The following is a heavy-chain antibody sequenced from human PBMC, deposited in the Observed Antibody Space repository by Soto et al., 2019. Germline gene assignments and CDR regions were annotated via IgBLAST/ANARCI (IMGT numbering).Heavy chain of an antibody. CDR2: VYHTGST. Sequence: SETLSLTCGVSGGTVASSHWWCWVRQSPRKGLEWIGNVYHTGSTTFTPSLQSRVTFSVDNSNNHFSLRLTSVTAADTAVYFCAREIVTAGGNNSSDPWGPGTLVTVSS. D-gene: IGHD2-21*02. V-gene: IGHV4-4*02. CDR3: AREIVTAGGNNSSDP. CDR1: GGTVASSHW. J-gene: IGHJ5*02.